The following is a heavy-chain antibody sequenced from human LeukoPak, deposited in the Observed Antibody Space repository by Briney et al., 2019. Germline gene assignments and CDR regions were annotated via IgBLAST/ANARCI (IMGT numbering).Heavy chain of an antibody. CDR3: ARDGYISGLGY. V-gene: IGHV3-74*01. J-gene: IGHJ4*02. D-gene: IGHD6-19*01. Sequence: GGSLRLSCAASGFAFSNYWMHWVRQAPGKGLVWVSRIKNDGRITTYADSVKGRFTISRDNAKNTLYLQTNSLRPEDTAVYYCARDGYISGLGYWGQGTLVTVSS. CDR2: IKNDGRIT. CDR1: GFAFSNYW.